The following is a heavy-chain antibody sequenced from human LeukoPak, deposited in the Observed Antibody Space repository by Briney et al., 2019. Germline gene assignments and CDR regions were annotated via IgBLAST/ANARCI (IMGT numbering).Heavy chain of an antibody. CDR1: GGTFSSYA. Sequence: ASVKVSCKASGGTFSSYAVSWVRQAPGQGLEWMGGIIPIFGTTNYAQKFQGRVTMTRDTSTSTVYMELSSLRSEDTAVYYCARVIGSSPYGWFDPWGQGTLVTVSS. CDR3: ARVIGSSPYGWFDP. D-gene: IGHD6-13*01. J-gene: IGHJ5*02. V-gene: IGHV1-69*05. CDR2: IIPIFGTT.